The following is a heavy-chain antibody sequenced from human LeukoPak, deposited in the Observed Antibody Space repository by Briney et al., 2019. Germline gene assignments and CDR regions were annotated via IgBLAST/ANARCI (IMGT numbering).Heavy chain of an antibody. D-gene: IGHD3-10*01. Sequence: GRSLRLSCAASGFTFSSYGMHWLRQGPGKGLEWVSSISSSSSYIYYADSVKGRFTISRDNAKNSLYLQMNSLRAEDTALYYCAKDNEFGELLAPALDYWGQGTLVTVSS. V-gene: IGHV3-21*04. CDR2: ISSSSSYI. CDR1: GFTFSSYG. CDR3: AKDNEFGELLAPALDY. J-gene: IGHJ4*02.